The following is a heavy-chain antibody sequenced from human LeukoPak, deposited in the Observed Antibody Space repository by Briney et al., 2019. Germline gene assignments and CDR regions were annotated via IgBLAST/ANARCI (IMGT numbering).Heavy chain of an antibody. V-gene: IGHV4-39*01. J-gene: IGHJ5*02. CDR2: IYYSGST. CDR3: ARLPGYSSGWYEGRNWFDP. CDR1: GGSISSSSYY. Sequence: PSETLSLTCTVSGGSISSSSYYWGWIRQPPGKGLEWIGSIYYSGSTYYNPSLKSRVTISVDTSKNQFSLKLSSVTAADTAVYYCARLPGYSSGWYEGRNWFDPWGQGTLVTVSS. D-gene: IGHD6-19*01.